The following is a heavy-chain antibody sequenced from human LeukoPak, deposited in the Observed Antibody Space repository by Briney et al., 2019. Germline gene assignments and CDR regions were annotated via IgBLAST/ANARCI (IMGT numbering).Heavy chain of an antibody. V-gene: IGHV1-69*04. CDR2: IIPILGIA. Sequence: VASVKVSCKASGGTFSSYAISWVRQAPGQGLEWMGRIIPILGIANYAQKFQGRVTITADKSTSTASMELSRLRSEDTAVYYCARSVRIVVVTAMPYFDYWGQGSLVTASS. CDR3: ARSVRIVVVTAMPYFDY. J-gene: IGHJ4*02. D-gene: IGHD2-21*02. CDR1: GGTFSSYA.